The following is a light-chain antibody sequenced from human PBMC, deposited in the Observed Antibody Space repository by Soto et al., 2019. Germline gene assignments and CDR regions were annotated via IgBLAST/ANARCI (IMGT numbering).Light chain of an antibody. Sequence: QSVLAQPPSASGTPGQTVTISCSGGSSNIKTNGVSWYQQVPGAAPKLLIYSNSQRPSGAPDRFSGSKSGNSASLAISGLQSEDEATYHCSTWDDSLNGLIFGGGTKLTVL. CDR1: SSNIKTNG. CDR2: SNS. CDR3: STWDDSLNGLI. J-gene: IGLJ2*01. V-gene: IGLV1-44*01.